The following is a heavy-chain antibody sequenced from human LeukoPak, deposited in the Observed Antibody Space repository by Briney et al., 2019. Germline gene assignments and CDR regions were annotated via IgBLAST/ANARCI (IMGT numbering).Heavy chain of an antibody. CDR1: GYTFTGYY. D-gene: IGHD3-9*01. Sequence: GASVKVSCKASGYTFTGYYMHWVRQAPGQGLEWMGWINPNSGGTNYAQKFQGRVTMTRDTSISTAYMELSRLRSDDTAMYYCARDSYYDILTGAFDIWGQGTMVTVSS. J-gene: IGHJ3*02. CDR2: INPNSGGT. V-gene: IGHV1-2*02. CDR3: ARDSYYDILTGAFDI.